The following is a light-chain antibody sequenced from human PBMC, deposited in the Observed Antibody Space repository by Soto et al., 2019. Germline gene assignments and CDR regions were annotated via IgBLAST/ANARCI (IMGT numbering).Light chain of an antibody. CDR1: SSSIGAGYD. J-gene: IGLJ1*01. CDR2: ANS. Sequence: HSVLTRPPSVSGSPGQRVTISCAVSSSSIGAGYDVHWYQQLPGAAPKLLIYANSNRPSGVPDRFSGSKSGTSASLAITGLQAEDEADYYCQSYDSSLYGYVFGSGTKVTVL. V-gene: IGLV1-40*01. CDR3: QSYDSSLYGYV.